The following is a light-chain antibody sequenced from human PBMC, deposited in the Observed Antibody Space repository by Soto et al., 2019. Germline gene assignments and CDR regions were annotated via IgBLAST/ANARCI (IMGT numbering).Light chain of an antibody. J-gene: IGLJ1*01. Sequence: QSALTQPPSASGTPGQRVTISCSGSSSNIGSNTVHWYQQLPGTAPKLLTYSNNHRPSGVPDRFSGSKSGTSASLAISGLQSEDEADYYCAAWDDSLNGYVFGTGTKVTVL. CDR3: AAWDDSLNGYV. CDR2: SNN. CDR1: SSNIGSNT. V-gene: IGLV1-44*01.